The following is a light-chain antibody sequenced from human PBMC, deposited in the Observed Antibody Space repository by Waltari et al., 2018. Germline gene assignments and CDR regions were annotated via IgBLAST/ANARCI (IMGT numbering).Light chain of an antibody. CDR2: TNN. CDR3: AAWDDSLTAWV. CDR1: SSNIGSNI. Sequence: QSVLTQPPSASGTPGQRVTISCSGSSSNIGSNIVNWYQQLPGTAPKLLIYTNNQRPAGFPDRFSGSKSGTSASLAISGLQSEDEADYHCAAWDDSLTAWVFGGGTKLTVL. V-gene: IGLV1-44*01. J-gene: IGLJ3*02.